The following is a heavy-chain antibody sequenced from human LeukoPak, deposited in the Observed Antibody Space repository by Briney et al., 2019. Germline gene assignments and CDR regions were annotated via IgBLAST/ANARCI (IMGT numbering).Heavy chain of an antibody. V-gene: IGHV3-15*01. CDR1: GFTFSNAW. CDR3: TTDRTMKGY. Sequence: DPGGSLRLSCASSGFTFSNAWMAWVRQAPGKGLEWVGRIRSKNDGGTIGYAAPVKDRFTISRDDSKNTLYLQMNSLEIEDTAVYFCTTDRTMKGYWGQGTLVTVSS. J-gene: IGHJ4*02. CDR2: IRSKNDGGTI. D-gene: IGHD3-22*01.